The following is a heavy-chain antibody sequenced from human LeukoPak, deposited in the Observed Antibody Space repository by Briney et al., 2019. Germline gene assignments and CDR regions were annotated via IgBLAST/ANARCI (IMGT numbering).Heavy chain of an antibody. D-gene: IGHD5-12*01. J-gene: IGHJ4*02. CDR2: IWYDGSNE. Sequence: GGSLRLSCAASGFTFSTSVIHWVRQAPGKGLEWGAVIWYDGSNEYYADSVKGRFTISRDNSKNTLYLQMNSLRAEDTAVYYCARRLGYYFGYWGQGTLVTVSS. CDR1: GFTFSTSV. V-gene: IGHV3-33*01. CDR3: ARRLGYYFGY.